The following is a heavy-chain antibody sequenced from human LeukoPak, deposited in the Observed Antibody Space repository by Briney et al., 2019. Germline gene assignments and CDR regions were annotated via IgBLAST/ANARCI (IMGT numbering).Heavy chain of an antibody. J-gene: IGHJ5*02. Sequence: ASVTVSCKVSGYTLTELSMHWVRQAPGKGLEWMGGFDPEDGEKIYAQKFQGRVTMTEDTSTDTAYMELSSLRSEDTAVYYCATDPYYYGSGSYYNKSGWFDPWGQGTLVTVSS. CDR2: FDPEDGEK. V-gene: IGHV1-24*01. CDR1: GYTLTELS. CDR3: ATDPYYYGSGSYYNKSGWFDP. D-gene: IGHD3-10*01.